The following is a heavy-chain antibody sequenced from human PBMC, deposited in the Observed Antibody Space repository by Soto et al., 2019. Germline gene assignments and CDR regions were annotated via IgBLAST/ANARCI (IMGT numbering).Heavy chain of an antibody. CDR1: GFTFSSYA. CDR2: ISGSGGST. J-gene: IGHJ4*02. CDR3: AKDLSMVRGVISHLFDY. D-gene: IGHD3-10*01. Sequence: GGSLRLSCAASGFTFSSYAVSWVRQAPGKGLEWVSAISGSGGSTYYADSVKGRFTISRDNSKNTLYLQMNSLRAEDTAVYYCAKDLSMVRGVISHLFDYWGQGTLVTVSS. V-gene: IGHV3-23*01.